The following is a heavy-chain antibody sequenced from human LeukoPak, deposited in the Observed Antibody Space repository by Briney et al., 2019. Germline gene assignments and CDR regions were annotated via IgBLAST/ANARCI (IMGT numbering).Heavy chain of an antibody. Sequence: SETLSLTCTVSGYSISSGYYWGWIRQPPGKGLEWIGSIYHSGSTYYNPSLKSRVTISVDTSKNQFSLKLSSVTAADTAVYYCARPHHGDYDTLTGYPNDRGYYFDYWGQGTLVTVSS. J-gene: IGHJ4*02. D-gene: IGHD3-9*01. CDR3: ARPHHGDYDTLTGYPNDRGYYFDY. V-gene: IGHV4-38-2*02. CDR2: IYHSGST. CDR1: GYSISSGYY.